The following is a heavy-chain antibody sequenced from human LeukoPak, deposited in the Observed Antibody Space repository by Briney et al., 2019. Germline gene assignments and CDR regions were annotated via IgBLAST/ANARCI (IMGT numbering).Heavy chain of an antibody. V-gene: IGHV3-15*01. CDR1: GFTFTNVW. J-gene: IGHJ4*02. D-gene: IGHD3-10*01. CDR3: TTDLGTYYHGSQRLIPIDY. Sequence: GGSLRLSCVDSGFTFTNVWMSWVRQAPGKGLEWIGRIKSKTDGETTSYAEPVRGRFTISRDDSKSAVYLQMNSLKIEDTAVYYCTTDLGTYYHGSQRLIPIDYWGQGTLVTVSS. CDR2: IKSKTDGETT.